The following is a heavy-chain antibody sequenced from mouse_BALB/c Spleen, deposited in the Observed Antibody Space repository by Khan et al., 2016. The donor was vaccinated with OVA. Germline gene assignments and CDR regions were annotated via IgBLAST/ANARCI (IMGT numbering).Heavy chain of an antibody. D-gene: IGHD3-3*01. CDR1: GYSLTRYG. J-gene: IGHJ2*01. CDR2: ICAGGST. V-gene: IGHV2-9*02. CDR3: TRSKCLARY. Sequence: QVQLKQSGPGLVAPSQRLSITCTVYGYSLTRYGVHWVSQPPGKGLEWLGLICAGGSTNYNWALMSRLSICIDNSKSLVFLIMNRPQTDDTALYCCTRSKCLARYWGQGTTLTVSS.